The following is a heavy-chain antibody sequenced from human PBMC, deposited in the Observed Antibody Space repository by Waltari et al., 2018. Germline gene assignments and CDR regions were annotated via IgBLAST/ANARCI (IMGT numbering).Heavy chain of an antibody. CDR2: IKQDGSEK. D-gene: IGHD6-19*01. CDR1: GFTLSSFW. J-gene: IGHJ4*02. Sequence: EVQLVESGGGLVQPGGSLRLSCAASGFTLSSFWMNWVRQTPGKGLEGVAGIKQDGSEKYYADSVKGRFTISRDNAKNSLYLQMNSRRAEDTAVYYCATSGWYCFDYWGQGTLVTVSS. V-gene: IGHV3-7*01. CDR3: ATSGWYCFDY.